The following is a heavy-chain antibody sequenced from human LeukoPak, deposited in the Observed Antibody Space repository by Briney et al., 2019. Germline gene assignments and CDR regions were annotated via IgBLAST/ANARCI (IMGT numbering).Heavy chain of an antibody. J-gene: IGHJ3*02. D-gene: IGHD2-15*01. CDR2: IYYSGST. Sequence: PSETLSLTCTVSGGSISSSSYYWGWIRQPPGKGLEWIGSIYYSGSTYYNPSLKSRVTISVDTSKNQFSLKLSSVTAADTAVYYCARQMSMVVAATLAAFDIWGQGTMVTVSS. V-gene: IGHV4-39*01. CDR3: ARQMSMVVAATLAAFDI. CDR1: GGSISSSSYY.